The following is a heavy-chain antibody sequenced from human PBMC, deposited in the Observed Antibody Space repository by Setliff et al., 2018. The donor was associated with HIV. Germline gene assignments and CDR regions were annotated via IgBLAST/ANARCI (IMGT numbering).Heavy chain of an antibody. CDR2: ICDSGST. J-gene: IGHJ4*02. CDR3: ARLGDYDSSGYSWFDY. Sequence: SETLSLTCTVSGGSISGFYWNWIRQSAGKGLQWIGRICDSGSTKYNPSLKSRVTMSLDTSKNQFSLMLSSVTAADTAVYYCARLGDYDSSGYSWFDYWGQGTLVTVSS. D-gene: IGHD3-22*01. V-gene: IGHV4-4*07. CDR1: GGSISGFY.